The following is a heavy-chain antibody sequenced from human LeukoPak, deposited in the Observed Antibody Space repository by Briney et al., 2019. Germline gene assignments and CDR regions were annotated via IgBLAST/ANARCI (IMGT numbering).Heavy chain of an antibody. Sequence: ASVKVSCKASGYTFTGYYMPWVRQAPGQGLEWMGRINPNRGGTNYAQKFQGRVTMTRDTSISTAYMELSRLRSDDTAVYYCAMGIVVVVAATDPRRAFDIWGQGTMVTVSS. J-gene: IGHJ3*02. CDR1: GYTFTGYY. CDR3: AMGIVVVVAATDPRRAFDI. CDR2: INPNRGGT. D-gene: IGHD2-15*01. V-gene: IGHV1-2*06.